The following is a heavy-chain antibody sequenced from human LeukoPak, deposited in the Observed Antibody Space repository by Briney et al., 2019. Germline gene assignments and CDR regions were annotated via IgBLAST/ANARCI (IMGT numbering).Heavy chain of an antibody. CDR3: ARDKSGYLDY. V-gene: IGHV3-21*01. CDR1: GFTFSNHW. J-gene: IGHJ4*02. Sequence: GGSLRLSCAASGFTFSNHWMSWVRQAPGKGLEWVSSISSSSSYIYYADSVKGRFTISRDNAKNSLYLQMNSLRAEDTAVYYCARDKSGYLDYWGQGTLVTVSS. D-gene: IGHD2-15*01. CDR2: ISSSSSYI.